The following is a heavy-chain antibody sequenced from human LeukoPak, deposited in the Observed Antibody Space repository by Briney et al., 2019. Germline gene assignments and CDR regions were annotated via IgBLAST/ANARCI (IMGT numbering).Heavy chain of an antibody. J-gene: IGHJ4*02. Sequence: SETLSLTCTVSGDSISSSSYYWGWIRQPPGKGLEWIGSTSGSTYYNPSLKSRVTISVDTSKNQFSLKLSSVTAADTAVYYCARVFGGYCSSTSCYGTFDYWGQGTLVTVSS. CDR1: GDSISSSSYY. CDR3: ARVFGGYCSSTSCYGTFDY. V-gene: IGHV4-39*07. CDR2: TSGST. D-gene: IGHD2-2*01.